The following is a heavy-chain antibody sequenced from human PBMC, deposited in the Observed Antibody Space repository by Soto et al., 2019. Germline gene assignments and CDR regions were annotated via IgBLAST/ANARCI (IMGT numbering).Heavy chain of an antibody. CDR1: GGSFSGYY. Sequence: SETLSLTCAVYGGSFSGYYWSWIRQPPGKGLEWIGEINHSGSTNYNPSLKSRVTISVDTPKNQFSLKLSSVTAADTAVYYCARGRRYCSSTSCYAPYFDYWGQGTLVTVSS. CDR2: INHSGST. D-gene: IGHD2-2*01. CDR3: ARGRRYCSSTSCYAPYFDY. J-gene: IGHJ4*02. V-gene: IGHV4-34*01.